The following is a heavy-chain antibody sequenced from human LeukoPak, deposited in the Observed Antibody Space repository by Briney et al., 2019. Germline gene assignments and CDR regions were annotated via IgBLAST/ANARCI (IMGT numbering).Heavy chain of an antibody. D-gene: IGHD1-1*01. J-gene: IGHJ2*01. CDR1: GFSFSSYS. CDR2: ISNSDSTI. V-gene: IGHV3-48*02. CDR3: ARDAATIGTYWYFDL. Sequence: PGGPLRLSCAASGFSFSSYSMNWVRQAPGKGLEWVSYISNSDSTIYYADSVKGRFTISRDNAKLSLFLQMNTLRDEDTAVYYCARDAATIGTYWYFDLWGRGTLVTVSS.